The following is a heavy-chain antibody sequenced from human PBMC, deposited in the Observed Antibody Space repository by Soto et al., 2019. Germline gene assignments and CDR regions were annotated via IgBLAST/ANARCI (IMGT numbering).Heavy chain of an antibody. V-gene: IGHV4-39*01. CDR3: ASGYGDYFYYGMDV. J-gene: IGHJ6*02. CDR2: IYYSGST. D-gene: IGHD4-17*01. Sequence: SETLSLTCTVSGGSISSSSYYWGWIRQPPGKGLEWIGSIYYSGSTYYNPSLKSRVTISVDTSKNQFSLKLSSVTAADTAVYYCASGYGDYFYYGMDVWGLGTTVTVS. CDR1: GGSISSSSYY.